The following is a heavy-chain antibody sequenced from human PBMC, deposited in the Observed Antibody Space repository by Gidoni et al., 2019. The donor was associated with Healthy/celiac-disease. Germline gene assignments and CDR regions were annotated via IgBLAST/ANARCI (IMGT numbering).Heavy chain of an antibody. J-gene: IGHJ4*02. CDR1: GGSISSGSYY. CDR2: IYTSGST. D-gene: IGHD3-22*01. Sequence: QVQLQESGPGLVKPSQTLSLTCTVSGGSISSGSYYWSWIRQPAGKGLEWIGRIYTSGSTNYNPSLKSRVTISVDTSKNQFSLKLSSVTAADTAVYYCARSHYYDSSGYSFDYWGQGTLVTVSS. CDR3: ARSHYYDSSGYSFDY. V-gene: IGHV4-61*02.